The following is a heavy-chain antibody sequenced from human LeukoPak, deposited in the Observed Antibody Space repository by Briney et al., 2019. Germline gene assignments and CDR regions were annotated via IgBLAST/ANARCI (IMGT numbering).Heavy chain of an antibody. Sequence: PGGSLRLSCAASGFTFSSYSMNWVRQAPGKGLEWVSYINGRSTSIHYADSVKGRFTISRDNAKIALYLLMNSLRDEDTAVYYCAREPPYGDLALDYWGQGTLVTVSS. D-gene: IGHD3-10*01. CDR3: AREPPYGDLALDY. J-gene: IGHJ4*02. CDR1: GFTFSSYS. V-gene: IGHV3-48*02. CDR2: INGRSTSI.